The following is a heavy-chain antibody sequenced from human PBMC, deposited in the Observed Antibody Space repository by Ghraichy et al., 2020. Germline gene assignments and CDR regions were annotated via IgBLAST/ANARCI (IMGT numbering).Heavy chain of an antibody. J-gene: IGHJ4*02. V-gene: IGHV4-59*01. CDR3: ARVGIGTSHYFDF. Sequence: SETLSLTCSVSGGSTSNYNWSWLRQSPGKGLEWIGYIHYSGSTNYNPSLKSRVTISVDTSKNQFSLKLSSVTAADTAVYYCARVGIGTSHYFDFWGQGTLVTVSS. CDR2: IHYSGST. CDR1: GGSTSNYN. D-gene: IGHD2-2*03.